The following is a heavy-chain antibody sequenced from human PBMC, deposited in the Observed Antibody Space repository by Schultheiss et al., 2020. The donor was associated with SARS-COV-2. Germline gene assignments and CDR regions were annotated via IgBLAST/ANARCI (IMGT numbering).Heavy chain of an antibody. Sequence: SETLSLTCTVSGGSISSYYWSWIRQPAGKGLEWIGRIYTSGSTYYNPSLKSRVTISVDTSKNQFSLKLSSVTAADTALYYCAKVGLPDYGSGSYHILYYFDYWGQGTLVTVSS. CDR1: GGSISSYY. CDR3: AKVGLPDYGSGSYHILYYFDY. V-gene: IGHV4-4*07. CDR2: IYTSGST. J-gene: IGHJ4*02. D-gene: IGHD3-10*01.